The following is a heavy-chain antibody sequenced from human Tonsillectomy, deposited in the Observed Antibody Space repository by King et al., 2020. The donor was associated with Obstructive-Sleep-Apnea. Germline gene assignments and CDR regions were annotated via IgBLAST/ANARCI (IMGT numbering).Heavy chain of an antibody. CDR3: AKDNNGEATEYFDH. CDR1: GFTFRNYA. D-gene: IGHD2-8*01. J-gene: IGHJ4*02. Sequence: EVQLLESGGGLIQPGRSLRLSCAVSGFTFRNYAMTWVRQAPGKGLEWVSAISGSGGNTYYADSVKGRFTISRDNSKNTLYLQMNSLRAEDTAVYYCAKDNNGEATEYFDHWGQGTLVTVSS. CDR2: ISGSGGNT. V-gene: IGHV3-23*01.